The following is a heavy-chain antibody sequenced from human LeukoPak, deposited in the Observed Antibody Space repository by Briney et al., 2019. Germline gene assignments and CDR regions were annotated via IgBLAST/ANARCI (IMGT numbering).Heavy chain of an antibody. CDR1: GTSISSYY. CDR3: ARDRTAVTGFDY. V-gene: IGHV4-59*01. CDR2: IYPSGST. D-gene: IGHD4-17*01. Sequence: PSETLSLTCSVSGTSISSYYWSWIRQPPGKGLEWIGYIYPSGSTNYNPSLTSRVTLSVDTSKNQFSLKLSSVTAADTAVYYCARDRTAVTGFDYWGQGTLVTVSS. J-gene: IGHJ4*02.